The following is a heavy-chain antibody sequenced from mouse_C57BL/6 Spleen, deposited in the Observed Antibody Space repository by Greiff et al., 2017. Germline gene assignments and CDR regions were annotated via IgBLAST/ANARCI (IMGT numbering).Heavy chain of an antibody. CDR2: ISSGGDYI. V-gene: IGHV5-9-1*02. J-gene: IGHJ4*01. Sequence: DVMLVESGEGLVKPGGSLKLSCAASGFTFSSYAMSWVRQTPEKRLEWVAYISSGGDYIYYADTVKGRFTISRDNARNTLYLQMSSLKSEDTAMYYCTRDSDGYYGAMDYWGQGTSVTVSS. D-gene: IGHD2-3*01. CDR1: GFTFSSYA. CDR3: TRDSDGYYGAMDY.